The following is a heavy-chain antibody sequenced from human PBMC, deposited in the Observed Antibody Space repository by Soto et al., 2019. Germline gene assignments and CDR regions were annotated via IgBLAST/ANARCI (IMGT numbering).Heavy chain of an antibody. CDR2: ISSSSSTI. Sequence: EVQLVESGGGLVQPGGSLRLSCAASGFTFSSYSMNWVRQAPGKGLEWVSYISSSSSTIYYADSVKGRFTFSRDNAKNSLYLQMNSLRDEDTAVYYCARDRYYYDSSGYLTDYWGQGTLVTVSS. CDR1: GFTFSSYS. CDR3: ARDRYYYDSSGYLTDY. D-gene: IGHD3-22*01. V-gene: IGHV3-48*02. J-gene: IGHJ4*02.